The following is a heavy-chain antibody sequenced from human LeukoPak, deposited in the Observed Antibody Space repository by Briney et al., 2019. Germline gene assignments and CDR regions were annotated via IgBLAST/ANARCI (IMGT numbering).Heavy chain of an antibody. CDR1: GITVSPYD. CDR3: AVSGY. D-gene: IGHD3-10*01. V-gene: IGHV3-48*02. CDR2: ISRSNSKT. Sequence: GGSLRLSCAASGITVSPYDRNWIRQAPGKGLEWVSYISRSNSKTYYADSVRGRFTISRDNAKNALHLQMNSLRDEDTAVYYCAVSGYWGQGILVIVSS. J-gene: IGHJ4*02.